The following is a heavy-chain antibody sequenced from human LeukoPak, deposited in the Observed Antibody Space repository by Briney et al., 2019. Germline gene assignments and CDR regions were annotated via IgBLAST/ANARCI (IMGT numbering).Heavy chain of an antibody. Sequence: GGSLRLSCAASGFTFSSYAMSWVRQAPGKGLEWVSATSGSGGSTYYADSVKGRFTISRDNSKNTLYLQMNSLRAEDTAAYYCAKDEYYYDSSGYPRAFDIWGQGTMVTVSS. J-gene: IGHJ3*02. CDR1: GFTFSSYA. CDR3: AKDEYYYDSSGYPRAFDI. CDR2: TSGSGGST. V-gene: IGHV3-23*01. D-gene: IGHD3-22*01.